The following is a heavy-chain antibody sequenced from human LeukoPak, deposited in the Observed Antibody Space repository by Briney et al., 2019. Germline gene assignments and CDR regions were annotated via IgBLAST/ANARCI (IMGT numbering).Heavy chain of an antibody. CDR1: GGSIDSNC. V-gene: IGHV4-4*07. CDR3: AKDGSSWPFFNY. CDR2: FHSTGTT. J-gene: IGHJ4*02. Sequence: SETLSLTCTVSGGSIDSNCGSWIRQPAGKGLEWIGRFHSTGTTNYNPSLKGRVTMSVDTSKKQFSLTLNSVTAADTALYFCAKDGSSWPFFNYWGLGTLVTVSS. D-gene: IGHD6-13*01.